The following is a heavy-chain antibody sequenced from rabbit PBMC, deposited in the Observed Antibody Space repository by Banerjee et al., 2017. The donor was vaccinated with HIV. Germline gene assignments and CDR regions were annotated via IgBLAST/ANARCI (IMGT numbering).Heavy chain of an antibody. J-gene: IGHJ4*01. Sequence: QSLEESGGDLVKPGASLTLTCTASGFSFSSSCWICWVRQAPGKGLEWIACIYSGSSGSTYYASWANGRFTISKASSTTVTLQMTSLTAADTATYFCARAPYLGSGTYYFYFNLWGQGTLVTVS. V-gene: IGHV1S40*01. CDR3: ARAPYLGSGTYYFYFNL. CDR2: IYSGSSGST. CDR1: GFSFSSSCW. D-gene: IGHD1-1*01.